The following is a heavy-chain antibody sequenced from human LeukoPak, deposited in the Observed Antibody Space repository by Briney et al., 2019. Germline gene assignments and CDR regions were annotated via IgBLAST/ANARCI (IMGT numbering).Heavy chain of an antibody. CDR2: IYYSGDT. CDR3: ARHQWHYYYFMGV. V-gene: IGHV4-39*01. D-gene: IGHD6-19*01. CDR1: GGSISSSSYY. J-gene: IGHJ6*03. Sequence: SETLSLTCTVSGGSISSSSYYWGWIRQPPGKGLEWIGSIYYSGDTYYNPSLKSRRVTISVDTSKNQFSLRLSSVTAADTAVYYCARHQWHYYYFMGVWGKGSTVTVSS.